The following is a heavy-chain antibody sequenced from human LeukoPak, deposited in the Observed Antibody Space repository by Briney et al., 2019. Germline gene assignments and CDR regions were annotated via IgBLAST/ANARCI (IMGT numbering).Heavy chain of an antibody. CDR3: SRESGAFSPFGY. CDR1: GGSISSTNW. V-gene: IGHV4-4*02. Sequence: TSETLSLTCGVSGGSISSTNWWSWVRQPPGQELEWIGEISLSGLTNYNPSLKSRVTMSLDKSKNHLSLNLTSVTAADTAVYYRSRESGAFSPFGYWGQGTLVTVSS. D-gene: IGHD1-26*01. CDR2: ISLSGLT. J-gene: IGHJ4*02.